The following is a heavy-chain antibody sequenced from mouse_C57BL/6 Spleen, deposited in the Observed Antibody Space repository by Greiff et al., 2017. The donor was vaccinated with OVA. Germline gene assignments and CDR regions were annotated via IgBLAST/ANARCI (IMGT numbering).Heavy chain of an antibody. Sequence: QVQLQQSGAELVKPGASVKISCKASGYAFSSYWLNWVNQRPGKGLEWIGQIYPGDGDTNYNGKFKGKATLTADKSSSTAYMQLSSLTSEDAAVYVCARRGYDYDWYFDVWGTGTTVTVSS. CDR3: ARRGYDYDWYFDV. V-gene: IGHV1-80*01. D-gene: IGHD2-4*01. CDR1: GYAFSSYW. J-gene: IGHJ1*03. CDR2: IYPGDGDT.